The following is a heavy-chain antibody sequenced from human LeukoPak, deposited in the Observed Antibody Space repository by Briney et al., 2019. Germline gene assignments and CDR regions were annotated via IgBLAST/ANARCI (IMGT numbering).Heavy chain of an antibody. CDR3: ARASGSSSWYELDV. D-gene: IGHD6-13*01. J-gene: IGHJ6*02. V-gene: IGHV4-38-2*02. Sequence: SETLSLTCTVSGYSISSGYYWGWIRQPPGKGLEWIGSIYHSGSTYYNPSLKSRVTISVDTSKNQFSLKLSSVTAADTAVYYCARASGSSSWYELDVWGQGTTVTVSS. CDR1: GYSISSGYY. CDR2: IYHSGST.